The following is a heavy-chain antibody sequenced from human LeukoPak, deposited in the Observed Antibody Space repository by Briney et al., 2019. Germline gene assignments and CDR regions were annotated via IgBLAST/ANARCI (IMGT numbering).Heavy chain of an antibody. Sequence: GASVKVSCKASGGTFSSYAISWVRQAPGQGLEWMGGIIPIFGTANYAQKFQGRVTITADESTSTAYMELSSLRSEDTAVYYCVVVPAALKTGPSWGQGTLVTVSS. V-gene: IGHV1-69*13. CDR2: IIPIFGTA. J-gene: IGHJ5*02. CDR3: VVVPAALKTGPS. CDR1: GGTFSSYA. D-gene: IGHD2-2*01.